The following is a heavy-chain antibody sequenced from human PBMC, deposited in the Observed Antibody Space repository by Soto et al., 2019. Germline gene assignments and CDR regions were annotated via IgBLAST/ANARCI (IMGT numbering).Heavy chain of an antibody. D-gene: IGHD3-10*01. Sequence: LETLSLTYTVSDGSILSSRYYWSWIQQPQRKGLQRNGYIYYSGSTNYNPSLQSRVTISVDTSKNQFSLMLSSVPAADTVVYYCARAPRGNYGYPSYFDYCGQGTLVTVSS. J-gene: IGHJ4*01. CDR2: IYYSGST. CDR1: DGSILSSRYY. V-gene: IGHV4-61*01. CDR3: ARAPRGNYGYPSYFDY.